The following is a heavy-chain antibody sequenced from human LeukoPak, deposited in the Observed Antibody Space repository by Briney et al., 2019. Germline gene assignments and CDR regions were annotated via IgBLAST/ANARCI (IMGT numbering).Heavy chain of an antibody. CDR3: AKRGYNYDYDY. J-gene: IGHJ4*02. CDR2: ISGSGGST. V-gene: IGHV3-23*01. CDR1: GFIFSSYA. Sequence: GGSLRLSCAASGFIFSSYAMSWVRQTPGKGLEWVSSISGSGGSTYYADSVKGRFTISRDNSKNTLYLQMNSLRAEDTAVYYCAKRGYNYDYDYWGQGTLVTASS. D-gene: IGHD5-18*01.